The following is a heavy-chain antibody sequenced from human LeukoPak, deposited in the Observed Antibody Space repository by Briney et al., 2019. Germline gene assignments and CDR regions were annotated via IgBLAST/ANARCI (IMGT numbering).Heavy chain of an antibody. V-gene: IGHV4-34*01. CDR1: GGSFSGYY. CDR2: INHSGST. D-gene: IGHD3-22*01. J-gene: IGHJ3*02. CDR3: ARGRRRTSITLIQPTAAAFDI. Sequence: PSETLSLTCAVYGGSFSGYYWSWIRHRPPPGLEWIGEINHSGSTNYNPYPKSRVAISVATSKNKFPLKLNSVTGADTAVYYCARGRRRTSITLIQPTAAAFDIWGQGTMVTVSS.